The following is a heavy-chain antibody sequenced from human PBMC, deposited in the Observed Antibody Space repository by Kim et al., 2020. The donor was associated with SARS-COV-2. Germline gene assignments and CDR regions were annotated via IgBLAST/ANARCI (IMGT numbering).Heavy chain of an antibody. J-gene: IGHJ4*02. V-gene: IGHV1-69*13. D-gene: IGHD3-22*01. CDR3: ARGGGLRHYYDSSGYYSFDY. CDR1: GGTFSSYA. CDR2: IIPIFGTA. Sequence: SVKVSCKASGGTFSSYAISWVRQAPGQGLEWMGGIIPIFGTANYAQKFQGRVTITADESTSTAYMELSSLRSEDTAVYYCARGGGLRHYYDSSGYYSFDYWGQGTLVTVSS.